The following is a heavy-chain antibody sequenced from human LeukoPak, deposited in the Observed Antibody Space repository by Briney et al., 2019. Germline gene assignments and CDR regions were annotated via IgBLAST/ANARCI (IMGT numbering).Heavy chain of an antibody. V-gene: IGHV5-51*01. CDR3: ARRYCSGSSCYLFDY. J-gene: IGHJ4*02. D-gene: IGHD2-15*01. Sequence: GESLKISCQGFGYRFTNYWIGWVRQMPGKGLEWMGIIHPRDSDTRYSPSFQGQVTISADKSISTAYLQWSSLKASDTAMYYCARRYCSGSSCYLFDYWGQGTLVTVSS. CDR1: GYRFTNYW. CDR2: IHPRDSDT.